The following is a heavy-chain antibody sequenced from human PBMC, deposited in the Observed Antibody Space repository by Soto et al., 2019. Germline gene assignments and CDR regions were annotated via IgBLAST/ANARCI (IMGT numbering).Heavy chain of an antibody. CDR3: ATAYCGGDCYSKFDP. V-gene: IGHV1-46*03. D-gene: IGHD2-21*01. CDR2: INPSGGST. J-gene: IGHJ5*02. Sequence: QVQLVQSGAEVKKPGASVKVSCKASGYTFTSYYMHWVRQAPGQGLEWMGIINPSGGSTSYAQKFQGRVTMTRDTSTSTVYMELSSLRSEDTAVYYCATAYCGGDCYSKFDPWGQGTLVTVSS. CDR1: GYTFTSYY.